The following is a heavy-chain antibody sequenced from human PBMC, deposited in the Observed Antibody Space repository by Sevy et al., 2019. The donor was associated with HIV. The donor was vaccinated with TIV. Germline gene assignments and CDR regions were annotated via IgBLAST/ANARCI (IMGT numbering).Heavy chain of an antibody. CDR2: IYYNSHI. CDR1: GGSITSLY. D-gene: IGHD1-26*01. J-gene: IGHJ4*02. CDR3: AGENAWGRGYS. V-gene: IGHV4-59*08. Sequence: SETLSLTCTVSGGSITSLYWNWIRQPPGKGLEWIANIYYNSHINYNPYLKSRVTLSLDTSKNQFSLRLSSVTAADTAMYYCAGENAWGRGYSWGQGTLVTVSS.